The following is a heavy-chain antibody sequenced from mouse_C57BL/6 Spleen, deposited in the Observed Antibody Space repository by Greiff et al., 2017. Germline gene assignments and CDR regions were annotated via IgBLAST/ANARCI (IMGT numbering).Heavy chain of an antibody. Sequence: QVQLQQSGPELVRPGVSVKISCKGSGYTFTDYAMHWVKQSHAKSLEWIGVISTYYGDASYNQKFKDKATMTVDKSSSTAYMELARLTSESSAVYYCAKAPYDYDDEDYYAMDYWGQGTSVTVSS. D-gene: IGHD2-4*01. CDR3: AKAPYDYDDEDYYAMDY. CDR2: ISTYYGDA. CDR1: GYTFTDYA. V-gene: IGHV1-67*01. J-gene: IGHJ4*01.